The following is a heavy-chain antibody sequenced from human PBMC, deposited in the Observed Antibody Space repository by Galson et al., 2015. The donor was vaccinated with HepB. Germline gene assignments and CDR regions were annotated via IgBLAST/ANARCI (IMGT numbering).Heavy chain of an antibody. CDR3: TKDIGCSRTSCYTGFDY. CDR2: ISWDGGST. V-gene: IGHV3-43*01. CDR1: GFTFDDYN. Sequence: SLRLSCAASGFTFDDYNMHWVRQAPGKGLEWVSLISWDGGSTYYADSVKGRFTISRDNSKNSLYLQMNSLRTEDTALYYCTKDIGCSRTSCYTGFDYWGPGTLVTVSS. J-gene: IGHJ4*02. D-gene: IGHD2-2*02.